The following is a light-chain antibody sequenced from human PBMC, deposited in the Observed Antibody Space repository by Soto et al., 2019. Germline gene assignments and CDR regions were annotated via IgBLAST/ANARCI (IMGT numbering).Light chain of an antibody. Sequence: DIVMTQSPLSLPVTPGEPASISCRSSQSLLHSNGYNYLDWYLQKPGQSPQLLIYLGSNRASGVPDRFSGSGSGTDFTLKISRVEAEDVGVYYCMQALQTPPTWTFGQGTRWIS. CDR2: LGS. CDR1: QSLLHSNGYNY. V-gene: IGKV2-28*01. J-gene: IGKJ1*01. CDR3: MQALQTPPTWT.